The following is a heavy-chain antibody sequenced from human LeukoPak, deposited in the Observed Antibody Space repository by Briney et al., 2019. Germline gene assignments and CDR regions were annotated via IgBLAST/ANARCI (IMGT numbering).Heavy chain of an antibody. CDR3: ASYGGNSEFDY. J-gene: IGHJ4*02. CDR1: GGSISSSSYY. V-gene: IGHV4-39*07. Sequence: SETLSLTCTVSGGSISSSSYYWGWIRQPPGKGLEWIGSIYYSGSTYYNPSLKSRVTISVDTSKNQFSLKLSSVTAADTAVYYCASYGGNSEFDYWGQGTLVTVSS. CDR2: IYYSGST. D-gene: IGHD4-23*01.